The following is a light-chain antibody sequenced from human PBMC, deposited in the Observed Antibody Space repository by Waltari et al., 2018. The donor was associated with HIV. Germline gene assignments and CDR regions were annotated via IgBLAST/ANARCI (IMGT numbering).Light chain of an antibody. CDR2: DAS. CDR1: QDINNF. J-gene: IGKJ2*01. V-gene: IGKV1-33*01. CDR3: QQGGSLPPYT. Sequence: DIQMTQSPSSLSASVGDRVTITCQASQDINNFLNWYQQKPGKGPNLLIYDASNLETGVPSRFTGSGSGTDFSLTINSLQPEDAATYYCQQGGSLPPYTFGQGTKLEI.